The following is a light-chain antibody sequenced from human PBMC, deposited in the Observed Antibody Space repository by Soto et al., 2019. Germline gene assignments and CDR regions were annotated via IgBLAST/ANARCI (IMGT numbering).Light chain of an antibody. V-gene: IGKV3-15*01. CDR3: QQYSNWPPKFT. CDR2: GAS. Sequence: EIVMTQSPATLSVSPGERATLSCRASQSVSSNLAWYQQKPGQPPRLLIYGASARATGIPARFSGSGSGTEFTLTISSLPSEDFAVYSCQQYSNWPPKFTFGQGTKLEIK. CDR1: QSVSSN. J-gene: IGKJ2*01.